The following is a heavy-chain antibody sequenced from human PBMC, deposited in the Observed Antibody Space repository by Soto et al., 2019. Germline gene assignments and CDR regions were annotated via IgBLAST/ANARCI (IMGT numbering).Heavy chain of an antibody. CDR1: GGSISSGDYY. V-gene: IGHV4-30-4*01. D-gene: IGHD2-15*01. CDR2: IYYSGST. CDR3: ARVGCSGGSCYEFWFDP. J-gene: IGHJ5*02. Sequence: QVQLQESGPGLVKPSQTLSLTCTVSGGSISSGDYYWSWIRQPPGKGLEWIGYIYYSGSTYYDPSLKSRVTISVDTSKNQFSLKLSSVTAADTAVYYCARVGCSGGSCYEFWFDPWGQGTLGTVSS.